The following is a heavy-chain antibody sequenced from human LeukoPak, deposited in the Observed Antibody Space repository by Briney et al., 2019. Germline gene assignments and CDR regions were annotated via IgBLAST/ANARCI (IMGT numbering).Heavy chain of an antibody. CDR3: AKDTYYYGSGSYPPNYYYYGMDV. V-gene: IGHV3-9*01. CDR1: GFTFDDYA. J-gene: IGHJ6*02. D-gene: IGHD3-10*01. Sequence: PGGSLRLSCAASGFTFDDYAMHGVRQAPGKGLEGVSGNSWNSGSIGYADSVKGRFTISRDNAKNSLYLQMNSLRAEDTALYYCAKDTYYYGSGSYPPNYYYYGMDVWGQGTTVTVSS. CDR2: NSWNSGSI.